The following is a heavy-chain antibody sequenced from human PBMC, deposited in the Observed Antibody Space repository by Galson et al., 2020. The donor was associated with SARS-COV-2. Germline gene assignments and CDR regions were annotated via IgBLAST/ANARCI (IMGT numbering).Heavy chain of an antibody. CDR2: IYSSDSGGST. CDR1: GFTVSSNY. Sequence: GESLKISCAASGFTVSSNYMAWVRQAPGKGLEWVSVIYSSDSGGSTYYADSVKGRFTISRDNSKNTLYLQMNSLRADDTAVYYCARNYYDSSGNYDYFDYWGQGTLVTVSS. J-gene: IGHJ4*02. CDR3: ARNYYDSSGNYDYFDY. V-gene: IGHV3-66*02. D-gene: IGHD3-22*01.